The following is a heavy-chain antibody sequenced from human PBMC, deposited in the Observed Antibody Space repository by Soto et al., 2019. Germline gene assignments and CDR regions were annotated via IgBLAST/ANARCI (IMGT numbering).Heavy chain of an antibody. D-gene: IGHD1-1*01. Sequence: QVQLVESGGGVVQPGRSLRLSCAASGFTFSSYGMNWVRQAPGKGLEWVAVIWYDGSNKYYADSVKGRFTISRDNSKNTLYLQMNSLRAEDTAVYYCARARWGPETNSVDYWGQGTLVTVSS. J-gene: IGHJ4*02. CDR2: IWYDGSNK. V-gene: IGHV3-33*01. CDR3: ARARWGPETNSVDY. CDR1: GFTFSSYG.